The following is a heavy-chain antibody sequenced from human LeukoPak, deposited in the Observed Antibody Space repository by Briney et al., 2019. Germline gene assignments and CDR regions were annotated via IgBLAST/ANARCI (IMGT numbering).Heavy chain of an antibody. CDR2: ISGSGGST. D-gene: IGHD6-13*01. J-gene: IGHJ4*02. CDR1: GFTFSSYA. Sequence: GGSLRLSCAASGFTFSSYAMSWVRQAPGKGLEWVSAISGSGGSTYYADSVKGRFTISRDNSKNTLYLQMNSLRAEDTAVYYCAKGYSSTSRSRYFDYWGPGTLVTVSS. CDR3: AKGYSSTSRSRYFDY. V-gene: IGHV3-23*01.